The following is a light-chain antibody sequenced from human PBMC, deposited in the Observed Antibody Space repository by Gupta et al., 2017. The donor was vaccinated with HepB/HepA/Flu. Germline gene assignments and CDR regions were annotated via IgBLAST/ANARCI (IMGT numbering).Light chain of an antibody. Sequence: DIVMTQSPDSLAVSLGERATINCKSSQSVLYSSNNKNYLAWYQQKPGQPPKLLIYWASTRVSGVPDRFSGSGSGTDFTLTISSLQAEDVAVYHCHQYYTTPWTFGQATKVEI. CDR1: QSVLYSSNNKNY. V-gene: IGKV4-1*01. J-gene: IGKJ1*01. CDR2: WAS. CDR3: HQYYTTPWT.